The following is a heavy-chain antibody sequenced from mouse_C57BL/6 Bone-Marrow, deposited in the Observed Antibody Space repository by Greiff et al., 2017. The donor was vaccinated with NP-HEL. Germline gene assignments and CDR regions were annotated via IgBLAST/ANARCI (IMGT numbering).Heavy chain of an antibody. CDR2: IDPSDSET. CDR3: ARGRTYYYGSSPFYYFDY. Sequence: VQLQQPGAELVRPGSSVKLSCKASGYTFTSYWMHWVKQRPIQGLEWIGNIDPSDSETHYNQKFKDKATLTVDKSSSTAYMQLSSLTSEDSAVYYCARGRTYYYGSSPFYYFDYWGQGTTLTVSS. V-gene: IGHV1-52*01. CDR1: GYTFTSYW. J-gene: IGHJ2*01. D-gene: IGHD1-1*01.